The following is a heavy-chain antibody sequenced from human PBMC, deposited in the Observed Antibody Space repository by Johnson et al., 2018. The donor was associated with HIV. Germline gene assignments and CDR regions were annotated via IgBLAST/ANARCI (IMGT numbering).Heavy chain of an antibody. CDR2: IYHDGSRT. CDR1: GFAFRTYW. CDR3: ATWKDYGDYSGRAGDAFDI. D-gene: IGHD4-17*01. V-gene: IGHV3-74*03. Sequence: VQLVESGGGLVQPGGSLRLSCAAPGFAFRTYWMVGVRQVPGQGPVWLARIYHDGSRTTYAASVTGRSTISSDNSKNTLYLQMNSLRAEDTAVYYCATWKDYGDYSGRAGDAFDIWGQVTMVTVSS. J-gene: IGHJ3*02.